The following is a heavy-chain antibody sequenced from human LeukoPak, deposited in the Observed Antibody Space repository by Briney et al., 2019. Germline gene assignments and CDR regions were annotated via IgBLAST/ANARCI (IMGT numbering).Heavy chain of an antibody. Sequence: PGGTLRLSCVVSGFTFRVYGMSWVRQAPGKGLEWVSSISGSSSYIYYADSVKGRFTISRHNAKNSLYLQMNSLRAEDTAVYYCARVPAGVIGMKDAFDMWGQGTMVTVSS. V-gene: IGHV3-21*01. CDR2: ISGSSSYI. J-gene: IGHJ3*02. CDR3: ARVPAGVIGMKDAFDM. D-gene: IGHD3-16*02. CDR1: GFTFRVYG.